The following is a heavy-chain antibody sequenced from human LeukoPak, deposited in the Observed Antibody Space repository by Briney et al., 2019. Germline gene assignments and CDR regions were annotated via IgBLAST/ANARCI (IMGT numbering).Heavy chain of an antibody. CDR2: IRSKAHGGTT. CDR3: TRDANIMITFGGVIANDY. V-gene: IGHV3-49*04. D-gene: IGHD3-16*02. Sequence: GRSLRLSCTASGFTFCDYAMSWVRQAPGKGLEWVGFIRSKAHGGTTEYAASVKGRFTISRDDSKSIAYLQMNSLKTEDTAVYYCTRDANIMITFGGVIANDYWGQGTLVTVSS. CDR1: GFTFCDYA. J-gene: IGHJ4*02.